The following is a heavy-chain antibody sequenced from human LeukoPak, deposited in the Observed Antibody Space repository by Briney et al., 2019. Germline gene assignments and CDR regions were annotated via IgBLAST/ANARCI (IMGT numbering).Heavy chain of an antibody. D-gene: IGHD4-17*01. CDR3: ARDRSYGDYFDY. J-gene: IGHJ4*02. V-gene: IGHV3-33*08. Sequence: PGRSLRLSCAASGFTFSSYGMHWARQAPGKGLEWVAVIWYDGSNKYYVDSVKGRFTISRDNSKNTLYLQMNSLRAEDTAVYYCARDRSYGDYFDYWGQGTLVTVSS. CDR1: GFTFSSYG. CDR2: IWYDGSNK.